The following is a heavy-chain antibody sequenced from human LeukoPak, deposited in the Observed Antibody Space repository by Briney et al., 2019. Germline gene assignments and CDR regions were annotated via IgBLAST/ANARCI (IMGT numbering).Heavy chain of an antibody. J-gene: IGHJ4*02. CDR3: ARFLVERLYYDPKYYFDY. V-gene: IGHV4-59*01. CDR2: IYYSGSP. Sequence: SETLSLTCTVSGGAISSYYWSWIRQHQGQGLEWLGYIYYSGSPNCNPSLKSRATISVDTSKNQFSLKLSSVTAADTAVYYCARFLVERLYYDPKYYFDYWGQGTLVTVSS. D-gene: IGHD3-22*01. CDR1: GGAISSYY.